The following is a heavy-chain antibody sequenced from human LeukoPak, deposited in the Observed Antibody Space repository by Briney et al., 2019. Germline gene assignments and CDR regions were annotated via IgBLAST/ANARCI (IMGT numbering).Heavy chain of an antibody. V-gene: IGHV3-64*01. CDR1: GFTFSSYA. CDR3: ARDLPKMSNDDSGWPPLYYYYYYGMDV. J-gene: IGHJ6*02. CDR2: ISSNGGST. Sequence: AGGSLRLSCAASGFTFSSYAMHWVRQAPGKGLEYVSAISSNGGSTYYANSVKGRFTISRDNSKNTLYLQMGSLRAEDMAVYYCARDLPKMSNDDSGWPPLYYYYYYGMDVWGQGTTVTVSS. D-gene: IGHD6-19*01.